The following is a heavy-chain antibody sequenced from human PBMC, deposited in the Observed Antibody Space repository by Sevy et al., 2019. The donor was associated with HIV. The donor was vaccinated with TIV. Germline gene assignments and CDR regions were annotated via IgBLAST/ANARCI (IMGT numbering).Heavy chain of an antibody. CDR1: GYTFTSYD. CDR2: MNPNSGNT. J-gene: IGHJ4*02. V-gene: IGHV1-8*01. CDR3: ARGRDLYGDYVEVGY. Sequence: ASVKVSCKASGYTFTSYDINWVRQATGQGLEWMGWMNPNSGNTGYAQKFQGRVTMTRNTSIITAYMELSSLRSEDTAVYYCARGRDLYGDYVEVGYWGQGTLVTVSS. D-gene: IGHD4-17*01.